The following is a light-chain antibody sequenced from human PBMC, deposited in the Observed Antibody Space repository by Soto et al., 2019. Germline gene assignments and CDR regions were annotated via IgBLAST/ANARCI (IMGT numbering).Light chain of an antibody. CDR2: GAS. V-gene: IGKV3-15*01. CDR1: QSVSSD. CDR3: QQYNNWPPWT. J-gene: IGKJ1*01. Sequence: EIVMTQSPATLTVSPGEGVTLSCRASQSVSSDLAWYQQKPGQAPRLLLDGASTRATGIPARFSGSGSGTEFTLTISSLHSEDFAVYYCQQYNNWPPWTFGQGTKVDIK.